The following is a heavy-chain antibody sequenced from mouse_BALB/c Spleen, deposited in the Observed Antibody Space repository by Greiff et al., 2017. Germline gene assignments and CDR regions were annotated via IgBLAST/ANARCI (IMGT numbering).Heavy chain of an antibody. CDR1: GYTFTDYA. J-gene: IGHJ2*01. CDR3: ARSDPPFYYGSAFDY. Sequence: VMLVESGAELVRPGVSVKISCKGSGYTFTDYAMHWVKQSHAKSLEWIGVISTYYGDASYNQKFKGKATMTVDKSSSTAYMELARLTSEDSAIYYCARSDPPFYYGSAFDYWGQGTTLTVSS. D-gene: IGHD1-1*01. CDR2: ISTYYGDA. V-gene: IGHV1S137*01.